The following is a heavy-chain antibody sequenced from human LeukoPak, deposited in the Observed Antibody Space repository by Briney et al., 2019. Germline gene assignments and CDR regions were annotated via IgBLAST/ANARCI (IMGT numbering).Heavy chain of an antibody. J-gene: IGHJ4*02. V-gene: IGHV1-18*01. D-gene: IGHD3-3*01. CDR1: GYTFTSYG. CDR3: ARTGGFGVVTMYYFDY. Sequence: ASVKVSCKASGYTFTSYGISWVRQAPGQGLEWMGWISAYNGNTNYAQKLQGRVTISTDTSTRTAYMEVRSLRSDDTAVYYCARTGGFGVVTMYYFDYWGQGTLVTVSS. CDR2: ISAYNGNT.